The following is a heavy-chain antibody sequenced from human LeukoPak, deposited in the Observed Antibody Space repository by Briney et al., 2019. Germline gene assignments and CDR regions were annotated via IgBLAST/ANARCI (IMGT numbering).Heavy chain of an antibody. D-gene: IGHD2-8*01. V-gene: IGHV4-34*01. Sequence: SETLSLTCAVYGGSFSGYYWSWIRQPPGKGLEWIGEINHGGSTNYNPSLKSRVTISVDTSKNQFSLKLSSVTAADTAVYYCARRAPFSGGVLMVYRPGGYMDVWGKGTTVTVSS. CDR2: INHGGST. CDR3: ARRAPFSGGVLMVYRPGGYMDV. CDR1: GGSFSGYY. J-gene: IGHJ6*03.